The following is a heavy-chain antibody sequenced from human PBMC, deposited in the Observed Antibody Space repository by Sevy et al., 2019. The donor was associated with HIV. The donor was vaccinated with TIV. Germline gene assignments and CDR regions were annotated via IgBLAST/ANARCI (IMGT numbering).Heavy chain of an antibody. D-gene: IGHD5-12*01. CDR1: GFTFRSYS. CDR3: ARLKRSGYEGSYFYNMDI. J-gene: IGHJ6*03. V-gene: IGHV3-21*01. CDR2: ITGKGNVI. Sequence: GGSLRLSCAVSGFTFRSYSLIWVRQALGKGLEWVSSITGKGNVIYYGDSVRGRFAISSDNAETSLHLQMNSLRAEDTAVYYCARLKRSGYEGSYFYNMDIWGTGTTVTVSS.